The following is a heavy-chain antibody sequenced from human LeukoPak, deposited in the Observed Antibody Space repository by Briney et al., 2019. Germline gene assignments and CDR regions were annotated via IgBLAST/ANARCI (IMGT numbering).Heavy chain of an antibody. D-gene: IGHD4-17*01. CDR1: GFTFSSYA. CDR2: ISGSGGST. Sequence: PGGSLRLSCAASGFTFSSYAMSWVRQAPGKGLEWVSGISGSGGSTYYADSVKGRFTISRDNSKNTLYLQMNSLRVEDTAVYYCAKYRSVTTSYFDYWGQGTLVTVSS. J-gene: IGHJ4*02. V-gene: IGHV3-23*01. CDR3: AKYRSVTTSYFDY.